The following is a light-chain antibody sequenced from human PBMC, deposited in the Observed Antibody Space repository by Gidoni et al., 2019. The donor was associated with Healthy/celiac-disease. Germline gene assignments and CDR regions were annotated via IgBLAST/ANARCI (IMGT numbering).Light chain of an antibody. CDR1: QRVSSSY. V-gene: IGKV3-20*01. CDR3: QQYGSSLLT. J-gene: IGKJ5*01. CDR2: GAS. Sequence: EIVLSQPPGTLSLSPGERATLSCSASQRVSSSYLAWYQQKPGQAPRLLIYGASSRATGIPDRFSGSGSGTDFTLTISRLEPEDFAVYYCQQYGSSLLTFGQGTRLEIK.